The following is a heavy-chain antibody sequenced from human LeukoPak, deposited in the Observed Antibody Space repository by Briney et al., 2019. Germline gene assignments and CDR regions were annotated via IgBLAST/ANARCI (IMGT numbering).Heavy chain of an antibody. CDR3: ARAQEGCSRASCYLEP. Sequence: SGTLSLTCAISGASISSTNWWIWVRQPPGKGLEWIGEMHHSGRTNYSPSLKSRITISVDKSKNQVFLRLNSVAAADTALYYCARAQEGCSRASCYLEPWGQGTLVTVSS. D-gene: IGHD2-2*01. CDR2: MHHSGRT. V-gene: IGHV4-4*02. CDR1: GASISSTNW. J-gene: IGHJ5*02.